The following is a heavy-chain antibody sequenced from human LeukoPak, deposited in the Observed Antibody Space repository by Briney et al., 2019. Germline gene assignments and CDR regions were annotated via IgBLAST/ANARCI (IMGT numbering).Heavy chain of an antibody. CDR3: ARQFVSGLGYSGYQRVYFDY. J-gene: IGHJ4*02. CDR1: GGSISSYY. V-gene: IGHV4-59*08. CDR2: IYYSGST. Sequence: PSETLSLTCTVSGGSISSYYWSWIRQPPGKGLEWIGYIYYSGSTNYNPSLKSRVTISVDTSKNQFSLKLSSVTAADTAVYYCARQFVSGLGYSGYQRVYFDYWGQGTLVTVSS. D-gene: IGHD5-12*01.